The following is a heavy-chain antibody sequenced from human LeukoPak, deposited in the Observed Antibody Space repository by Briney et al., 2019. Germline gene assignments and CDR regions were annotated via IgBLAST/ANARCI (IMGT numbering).Heavy chain of an antibody. CDR1: GGSFSGYY. J-gene: IGHJ5*02. CDR3: ARGLWPNNWFDP. CDR2: INHSGST. Sequence: PSETLSLTCAVYGGSFSGYYWSWIRQPPGKGLEWIGEINHSGSTNYNPSLKSRVTISVDTSKNQFSLKLSPVTAADTAVYYCARGLWPNNWFDPWGQGTLVTVSS. D-gene: IGHD2/OR15-2a*01. V-gene: IGHV4-34*01.